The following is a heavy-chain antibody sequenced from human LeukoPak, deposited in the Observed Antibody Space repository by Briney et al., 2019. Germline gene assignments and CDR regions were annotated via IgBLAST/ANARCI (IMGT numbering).Heavy chain of an antibody. D-gene: IGHD6-13*01. Sequence: GGPLRLSCGASGFTFSTYAMSWVRQAPGRGLEWVSGMTGSGDRTHYADSVKGRFTISRDNSKNTLHLQMNSLRAEDTAVYYCAKGPKQQLVGSRGHYFDSWGQGTLVTVSS. J-gene: IGHJ4*02. CDR2: MTGSGDRT. CDR3: AKGPKQQLVGSRGHYFDS. V-gene: IGHV3-23*01. CDR1: GFTFSTYA.